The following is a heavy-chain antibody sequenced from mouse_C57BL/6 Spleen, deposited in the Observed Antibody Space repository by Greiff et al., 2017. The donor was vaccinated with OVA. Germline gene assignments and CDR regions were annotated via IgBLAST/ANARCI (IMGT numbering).Heavy chain of an antibody. CDR1: GFSLTSYG. D-gene: IGHD1-1*01. CDR2: IWSGGST. Sequence: VKLVESGPGLVQPSQSLSITCTVSGFSLTSYGVHWVRQSPGKGLEWLGVIWSGGSTDYNAAFISRLSISKDNSKSQVFFKMNSLQADDTAIYYCARNFYYYGSSHWYFDVWGTGTTVTVSS. CDR3: ARNFYYYGSSHWYFDV. V-gene: IGHV2-2*01. J-gene: IGHJ1*03.